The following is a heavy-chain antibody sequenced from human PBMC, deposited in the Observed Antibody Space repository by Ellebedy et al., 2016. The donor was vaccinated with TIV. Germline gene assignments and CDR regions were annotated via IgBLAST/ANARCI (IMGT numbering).Heavy chain of an antibody. CDR1: GGTFISYS. J-gene: IGHJ6*02. CDR3: ARLGGGGHNLGYYYRALDV. V-gene: IGHV1-69*13. CDR2: IIPIYGTT. Sequence: ASVKVSXKASGGTFISYSIAWVRQAPGQGLEWMGGIIPIYGTTNYAQKFRGRVTITADESTNAYMELSGLTSEDSAVYYCARLGGGGHNLGYYYRALDVWGQGTTVIVSS. D-gene: IGHD5-24*01.